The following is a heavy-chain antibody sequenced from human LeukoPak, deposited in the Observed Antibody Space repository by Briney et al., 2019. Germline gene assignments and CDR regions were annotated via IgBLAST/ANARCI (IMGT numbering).Heavy chain of an antibody. V-gene: IGHV1-69*06. D-gene: IGHD2-15*01. CDR1: GGTFSSYA. Sequence: GASVKVSCKASGGTFSSYAISWVRQAPGQGLEWMGGIIPIFGTANCAQKSQGRVTITADKSTSTAYMELSSLRSEDTAVYYCARGRYCSGGSCYSGPYYYYYYMDVWGKGTTVTVSS. CDR3: ARGRYCSGGSCYSGPYYYYYYMDV. J-gene: IGHJ6*03. CDR2: IIPIFGTA.